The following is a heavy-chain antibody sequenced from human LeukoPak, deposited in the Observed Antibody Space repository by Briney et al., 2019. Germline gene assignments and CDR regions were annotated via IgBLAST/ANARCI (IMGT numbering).Heavy chain of an antibody. D-gene: IGHD1-26*01. CDR1: GGSISSYY. CDR2: IYTSGST. V-gene: IGHV4-4*07. Sequence: PSETLSLTCTVSGGSISSYYWSWIRQPAGKGLEWIGRIYTSGSTNYNPSLKSRVTMSVDTSKNQFSLKLSSVTAADTAVYYCARAPIVGALKAFDYWGQGTLVTVSS. CDR3: ARAPIVGALKAFDY. J-gene: IGHJ4*02.